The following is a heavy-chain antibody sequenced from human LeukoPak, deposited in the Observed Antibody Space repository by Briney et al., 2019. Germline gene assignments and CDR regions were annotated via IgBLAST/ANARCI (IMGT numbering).Heavy chain of an antibody. CDR3: ARGGGAFDI. J-gene: IGHJ3*02. CDR1: GFTLSSYW. CDR2: MKPDGSEK. Sequence: GGSLRLSCAGSGFTLSSYWMSWVRQAPGKGLEWVANMKPDGSEKYYVDSVKGRFTISRDNSKNSLYLQMNSLRAEDTAVYYCARGGGAFDIWGQGTMVTVSS. V-gene: IGHV3-7*01. D-gene: IGHD3-16*01.